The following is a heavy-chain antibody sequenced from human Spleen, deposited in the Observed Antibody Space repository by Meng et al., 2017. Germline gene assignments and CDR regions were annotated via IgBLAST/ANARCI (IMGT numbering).Heavy chain of an antibody. Sequence: GESLKISCAASGFTFSSYEMNWVRQAPGKGLEWVSYISSSGSTIYYADSVKGRSTISRDNANNSLYLQMNSLRAEDTATYFCVRGGISGATWNWLDSWGQGTLVTVSS. CDR1: GFTFSSYE. V-gene: IGHV3-48*03. CDR2: ISSSGSTI. CDR3: VRGGISGATWNWLDS. J-gene: IGHJ5*01. D-gene: IGHD3-3*02.